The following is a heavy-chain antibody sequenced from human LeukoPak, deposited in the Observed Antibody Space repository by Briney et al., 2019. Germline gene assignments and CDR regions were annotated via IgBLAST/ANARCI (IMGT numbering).Heavy chain of an antibody. Sequence: PGGSLRLSCAASGFTFSSYAMSWVRQAPGKGLEWVSAISGSGGSTYYADSVKGRFTISRDNSKNTLYLQMNSLKTEDTAVYYCTTSITVAGTPFDPWGQGTLVTVSS. D-gene: IGHD6-19*01. V-gene: IGHV3-23*01. CDR3: TTSITVAGTPFDP. CDR2: ISGSGGST. J-gene: IGHJ5*02. CDR1: GFTFSSYA.